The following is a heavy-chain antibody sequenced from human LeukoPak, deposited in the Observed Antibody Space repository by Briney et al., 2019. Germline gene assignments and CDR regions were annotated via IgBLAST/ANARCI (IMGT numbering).Heavy chain of an antibody. CDR3: ASSSGGYSSSWFNWFDP. D-gene: IGHD6-13*01. Sequence: SETLSLTCTVSGGSINSGGYYWSWIRQPPGKGLEWIGYIYHSGSTYYNPSLKSRVTISVDTSKNQFSLKLSSVTAADTAVYYCASSSGGYSSSWFNWFDPWGQGTLVTVSS. CDR1: GGSINSGGYY. J-gene: IGHJ5*02. CDR2: IYHSGST. V-gene: IGHV4-30-2*01.